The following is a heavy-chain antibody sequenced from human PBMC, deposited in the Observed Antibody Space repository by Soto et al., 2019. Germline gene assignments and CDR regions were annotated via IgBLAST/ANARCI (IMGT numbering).Heavy chain of an antibody. CDR3: ARGDPMVEGVMDYYYYYGMDV. D-gene: IGHD3-10*01. CDR1: GFTFSSYW. CDR2: INSDGSST. J-gene: IGHJ6*02. Sequence: GGSLRLSCAASGFTFSSYWMHWVRQAPGKGLVWVSRINSDGSSTSYADSVKGRFTISRDNAKNTLYLQMNSLRAEDTAVYYCARGDPMVEGVMDYYYYYGMDVWGQVTSVTVSS. V-gene: IGHV3-74*01.